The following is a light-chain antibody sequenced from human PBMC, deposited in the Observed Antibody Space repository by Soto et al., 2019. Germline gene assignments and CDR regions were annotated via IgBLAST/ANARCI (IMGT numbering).Light chain of an antibody. CDR3: NQYIRYSELT. V-gene: IGKV1-5*03. CDR1: QSVNTW. Sequence: DIQMTQSPSTLSASVGDRVTLTCRASQSVNTWLAWYQQKPGKAPKLLIHKAANLQSGVPSRFSGSGSGTEFTLTISSLQPDDFATYYCNQYIRYSELTFGGGTKVEIK. CDR2: KAA. J-gene: IGKJ4*01.